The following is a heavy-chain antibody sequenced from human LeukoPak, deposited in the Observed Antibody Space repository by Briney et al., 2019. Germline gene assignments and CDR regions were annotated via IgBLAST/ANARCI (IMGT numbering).Heavy chain of an antibody. CDR2: ISYDGSNK. Sequence: GGSLRLSCAASGFTFSSYAMHWVRQAPGKGLEWVAVISYDGSNKYYADSVKGRFTISRDNSKNTLYLQMNSLRAEDTAVYYCARDSLGGFYMDVWGKGTPVSVSS. D-gene: IGHD3-10*01. CDR1: GFTFSSYA. CDR3: ARDSLGGFYMDV. V-gene: IGHV3-30-3*01. J-gene: IGHJ6*03.